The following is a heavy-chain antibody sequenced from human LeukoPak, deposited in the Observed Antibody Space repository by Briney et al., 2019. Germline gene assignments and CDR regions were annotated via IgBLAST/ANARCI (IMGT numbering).Heavy chain of an antibody. Sequence: GASVKVSCKASGYTFTSYYMHWVRQAPGQGLEWMGIINPSGCSTSYAQKFQGRVNMTRDTSTSTVYMELSSLRSEDTAVYYCARDRYYYDSSGYYSHFDYWGQGTLVTVSS. D-gene: IGHD3-22*01. V-gene: IGHV1-46*01. CDR3: ARDRYYYDSSGYYSHFDY. J-gene: IGHJ4*02. CDR1: GYTFTSYY. CDR2: INPSGCST.